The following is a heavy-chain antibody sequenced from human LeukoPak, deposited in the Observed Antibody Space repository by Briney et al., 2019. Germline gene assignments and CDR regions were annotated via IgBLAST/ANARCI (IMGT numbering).Heavy chain of an antibody. CDR3: ARGPWGFQVSDY. CDR1: GGSFSGYY. V-gene: IGHV4-34*01. Sequence: SETLSLTCVVYGGSFSGYYWSWIRQPPGKGLEWIGEINHSGTTNYNPSLKSRVTISVDTSKNQFSLKLTSVTAADTAVYYCARGPWGFQVSDYWGQGTLVTVSS. D-gene: IGHD7-27*01. CDR2: INHSGTT. J-gene: IGHJ4*02.